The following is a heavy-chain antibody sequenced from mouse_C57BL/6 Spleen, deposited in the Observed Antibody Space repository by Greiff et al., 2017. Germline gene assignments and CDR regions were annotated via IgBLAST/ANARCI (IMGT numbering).Heavy chain of an antibody. CDR2: ISSGGSYT. Sequence: EVQLQESGGDLVKPGGSLKLSCAASGFTFSSYGMSWVRQTPDKRLEWVATISSGGSYTYYPDSVKGRFTISRDNAKNTLYLQMSSLKSEDTAMYYCARGGEGYYDYWGQGTTLTVSS. CDR1: GFTFSSYG. J-gene: IGHJ2*01. V-gene: IGHV5-6*01. D-gene: IGHD2-3*01. CDR3: ARGGEGYYDY.